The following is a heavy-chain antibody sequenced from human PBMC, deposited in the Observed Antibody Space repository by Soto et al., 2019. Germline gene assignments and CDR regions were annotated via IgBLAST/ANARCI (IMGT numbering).Heavy chain of an antibody. V-gene: IGHV4-59*01. Sequence: QLQLQESGPGLVKPSETLSLTCTVSGGSISSYYWSWIRQPPGKGLEWIGYIYYSGSTNYNPSLXXXXXXXXXXXXXXXXXXXXXXXXXXXXXXXXXXXXXXXFDYWGQGTLVTVSS. CDR3: XXXXXXXFDY. J-gene: IGHJ4*02. CDR1: GGSISSYY. CDR2: IYYSGST.